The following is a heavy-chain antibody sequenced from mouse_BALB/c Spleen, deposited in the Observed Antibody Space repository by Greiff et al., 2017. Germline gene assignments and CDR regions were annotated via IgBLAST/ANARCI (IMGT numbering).Heavy chain of an antibody. J-gene: IGHJ4*01. CDR2: IYPGSGST. D-gene: IGHD6-5*01. CDR3: TRVPYLYAMDY. V-gene: IGHV1S22*01. CDR1: GYTFTSYW. Sequence: LQQPGSELVRPGASVKLSCKASGYTFTSYWMHWVKQRPGQGLEWIGNIYPGSGSTNYDEKFKSKATLTVDTSSSTAYMQLSSLTSEDSAVYYCTRVPYLYAMDYWGQGTSVTVSS.